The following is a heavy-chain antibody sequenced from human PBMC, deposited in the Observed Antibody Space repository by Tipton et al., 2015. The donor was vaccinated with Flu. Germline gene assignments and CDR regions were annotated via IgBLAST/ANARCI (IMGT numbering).Heavy chain of an antibody. CDR1: GFTFGTYW. V-gene: IGHV3-7*01. CDR3: ARPGRSWSFDY. Sequence: GSLRLSCAASGFTFGTYWMSWVRQAPGRGLEWVANIDENGSEKYYVDSVKGRFTISRDNAKNSLYLQMTSLRAEDTAVYYCARPGRSWSFDYWGQGALVTVSS. CDR2: IDENGSEK. J-gene: IGHJ4*02. D-gene: IGHD1-1*01.